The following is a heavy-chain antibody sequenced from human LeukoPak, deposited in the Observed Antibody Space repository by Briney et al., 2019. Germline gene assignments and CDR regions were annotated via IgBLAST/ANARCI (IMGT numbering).Heavy chain of an antibody. V-gene: IGHV3-21*01. CDR2: ISSSSSYI. CDR3: ARGYLAVAGDY. D-gene: IGHD6-19*01. CDR1: GFTFSSYS. Sequence: GGSLRLSCAASGFTFSSYSMNWVRQAPGKGLEWVSSISSSSSYIYYADSVKGRFTISRDNAKNSLYLRMNSLRAEDTAVYYCARGYLAVAGDYWGQGTLVTVSS. J-gene: IGHJ4*02.